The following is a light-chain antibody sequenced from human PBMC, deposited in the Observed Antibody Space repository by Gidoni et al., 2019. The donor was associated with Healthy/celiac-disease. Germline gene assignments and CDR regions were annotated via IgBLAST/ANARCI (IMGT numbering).Light chain of an antibody. Sequence: PATLSLYPGERATLSCRASQSVSSYLAWYQQKPGQAPRLLIYDASNRATGIPARFSGSGSGTDFTLTISSLEPEDFAVYYCQQRSNWPPWTFGQGTKVEIK. J-gene: IGKJ1*01. CDR3: QQRSNWPPWT. CDR1: QSVSSY. CDR2: DAS. V-gene: IGKV3-11*01.